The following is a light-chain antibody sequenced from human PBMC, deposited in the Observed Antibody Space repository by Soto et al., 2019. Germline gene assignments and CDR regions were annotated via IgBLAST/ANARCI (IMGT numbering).Light chain of an antibody. CDR3: QQRSNWPPYT. J-gene: IGKJ2*01. CDR2: DAS. CDR1: QNVSSY. Sequence: EIVLTQSPATLSLSPGERATLFCRASQNVSSYLAWYQQNPGQAPRLLIYDASNRATGIPARFSGSGSGTDFTLTISSLEPEDFAVYYCQQRSNWPPYTFGQGTKLEIK. V-gene: IGKV3-11*01.